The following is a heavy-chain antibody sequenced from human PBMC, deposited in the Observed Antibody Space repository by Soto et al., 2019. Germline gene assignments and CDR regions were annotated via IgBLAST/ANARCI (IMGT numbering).Heavy chain of an antibody. CDR2: ISAYDGKT. Sequence: GASVKVSCKTSGYTFNTYGINLVRQAPGQGLELMGWISAYDGKTTYAEKFQGRVTLTTDTSTSTAYMELRSLRSDETAIYYCARDPHEFWTSYWFDPWGQGTPVTVSS. D-gene: IGHD3-3*01. J-gene: IGHJ5*02. CDR3: ARDPHEFWTSYWFDP. V-gene: IGHV1-18*01. CDR1: GYTFNTYG.